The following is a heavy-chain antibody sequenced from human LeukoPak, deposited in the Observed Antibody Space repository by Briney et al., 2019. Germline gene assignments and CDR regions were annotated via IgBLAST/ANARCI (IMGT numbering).Heavy chain of an antibody. Sequence: PGGSLRLSCAASGFTFSSYWMSWVRQAPGKGLEWVANIKQDGSEKYYVDSVKGRFTISRDNAKNSLYLQMNSLGAEDTAVYYCARAFLEWLSSSDYWGQGTLVTVSS. D-gene: IGHD3-3*02. CDR3: ARAFLEWLSSSDY. CDR2: IKQDGSEK. CDR1: GFTFSSYW. J-gene: IGHJ4*02. V-gene: IGHV3-7*04.